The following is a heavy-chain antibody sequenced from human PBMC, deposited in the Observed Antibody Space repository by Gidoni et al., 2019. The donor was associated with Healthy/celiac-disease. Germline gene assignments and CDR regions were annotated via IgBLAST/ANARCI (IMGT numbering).Heavy chain of an antibody. D-gene: IGHD3-3*01. V-gene: IGHV4-39*01. Sequence: QLQLQESGPGRVKPSETLSLTCTVSGGSISSSSYYWGWIRQPPGKGLEWIGSIYYSGSTYYNPSLKCRVTISVDTSKNQFSLKLSSVTAADTAVYYCARPSPHYYDFWSGYYIGWFDPWGQGTLVTVSS. CDR3: ARPSPHYYDFWSGYYIGWFDP. CDR2: IYYSGST. CDR1: GGSISSSSYY. J-gene: IGHJ5*02.